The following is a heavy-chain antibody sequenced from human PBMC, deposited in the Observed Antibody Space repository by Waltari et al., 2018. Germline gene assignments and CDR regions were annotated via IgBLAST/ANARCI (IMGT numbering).Heavy chain of an antibody. V-gene: IGHV1-69*02. CDR3: ARLITMVRGVRRWFDP. Sequence: QVQLVQSGAEVKKPGSSVKVSCKASGGTFSSYTISWVRQAPGQGLEWMGRISPILGIANYAQKFQGRVTITADKSTSTAYMELSSLRSEDTAVYYCARLITMVRGVRRWFDPWGQGTLVTVSS. D-gene: IGHD3-10*01. CDR1: GGTFSSYT. J-gene: IGHJ5*02. CDR2: ISPILGIA.